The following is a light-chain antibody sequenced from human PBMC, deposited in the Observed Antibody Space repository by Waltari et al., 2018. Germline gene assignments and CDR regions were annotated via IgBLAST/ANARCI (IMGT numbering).Light chain of an antibody. J-gene: IGLJ3*02. CDR2: EDN. CDR3: QSYDSSNLWV. V-gene: IGLV6-57*04. CDR1: SDSIASKY. Sequence: FLPTQPHSVSESPGKTVTISCTHKSDSIASKYVQWYQRRPGRAPMTVIYEDNQRPSGVPDRFSGSIDSSSNSASLTISGLKTEDEADYYCQSYDSSNLWVFGGGTKLTVL.